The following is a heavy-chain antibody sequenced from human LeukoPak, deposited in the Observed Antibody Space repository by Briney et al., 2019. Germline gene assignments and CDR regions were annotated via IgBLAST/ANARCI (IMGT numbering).Heavy chain of an antibody. J-gene: IGHJ4*02. D-gene: IGHD5-24*01. CDR1: GFTFSSYE. V-gene: IGHV3-21*05. CDR2: ISSSSSYI. Sequence: GGSLRLSCAASGFTFSSYEMNWVRQAPGKGLEWVSYISSSSSYIYYADSVKGRFTISRDNAKNSLYLQMNSLRAEDTAVYYCARSPRWLPFDYWGQGTLVTVSS. CDR3: ARSPRWLPFDY.